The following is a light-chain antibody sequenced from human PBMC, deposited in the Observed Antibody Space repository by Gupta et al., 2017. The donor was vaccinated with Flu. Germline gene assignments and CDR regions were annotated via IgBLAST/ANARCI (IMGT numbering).Light chain of an antibody. CDR1: QSISSY. CDR2: AAS. J-gene: IGKJ2*01. Sequence: DIQMTQSPSSLSASVGDRVTITCRASQSISSYLNWYQQKPGKAPKLLIYAASSLQSGVPSRFSGSGSGTDFTLTISSLQPEDFATYYCQQSYSTHYIFGQGTKLDIK. CDR3: QQSYSTHYI. V-gene: IGKV1-39*01.